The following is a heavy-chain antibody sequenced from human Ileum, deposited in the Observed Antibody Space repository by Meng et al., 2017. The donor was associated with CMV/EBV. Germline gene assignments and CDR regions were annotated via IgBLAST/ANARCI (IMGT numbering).Heavy chain of an antibody. CDR2: INQDGNTK. CDR3: ASHIAMAENY. V-gene: IGHV3-7*01. Sequence: GGSLRLSCAASGSSFSNSWMTWIRQSPGKGLEFVANINQDGNTKNHVDSVKGRFTISRDNAKNSLFLQMNSLRVEDTAVYYCASHIAMAENYWGQGTLVTVSS. D-gene: IGHD6-19*01. CDR1: GSSFSNSW. J-gene: IGHJ4*02.